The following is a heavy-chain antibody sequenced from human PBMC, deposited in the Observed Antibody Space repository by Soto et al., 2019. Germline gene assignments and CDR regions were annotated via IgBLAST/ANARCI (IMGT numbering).Heavy chain of an antibody. CDR3: ARNLWQDPFDI. CDR2: INPKSGDT. D-gene: IGHD3-10*01. CDR1: GYTFTGYY. V-gene: IGHV1-2*02. J-gene: IGHJ3*02. Sequence: QVQLVQSGAEMKKPGASVKVSCKASGYTFTGYYMHWVRQAPGRGLEWMGWINPKSGDTNCAQKFQGRVTMTRDTSINTAYMELSRLRSDDTAVYFCARNLWQDPFDIWGQGTMVTVSS.